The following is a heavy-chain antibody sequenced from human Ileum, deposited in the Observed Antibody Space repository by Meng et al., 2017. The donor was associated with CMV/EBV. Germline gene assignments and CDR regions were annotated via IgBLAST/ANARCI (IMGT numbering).Heavy chain of an antibody. CDR1: GFSISIYA. Sequence: EVQLVGWGGXLVKPGGSLRLSCAASGFSISIYAMNWVRQAPGKGLEWISYISRGSDNIAYADSVKGRFTISRDNAKNSLYLQMDSLRAEDTALYYCATDKDWAFDYWGQGTLVTVSS. D-gene: IGHD3-9*01. CDR3: ATDKDWAFDY. V-gene: IGHV3-21*03. J-gene: IGHJ4*02. CDR2: ISRGSDNI.